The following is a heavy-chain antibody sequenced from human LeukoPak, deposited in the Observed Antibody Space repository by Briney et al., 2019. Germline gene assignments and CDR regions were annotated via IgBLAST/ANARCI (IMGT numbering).Heavy chain of an antibody. CDR1: GGSFSGYY. Sequence: PSETLSLTCAVYGGSFSGYYWSWIRQPPGKGLEWIGEINHSGSTNYNPSLKSRVTISVDTSKNQFSLKLSSVTAADTAVYYCARVGGYDFWSGTYYYYYYMDVWGKGTTVTVSS. D-gene: IGHD3-3*01. CDR3: ARVGGYDFWSGTYYYYYYMDV. V-gene: IGHV4-34*01. J-gene: IGHJ6*03. CDR2: INHSGST.